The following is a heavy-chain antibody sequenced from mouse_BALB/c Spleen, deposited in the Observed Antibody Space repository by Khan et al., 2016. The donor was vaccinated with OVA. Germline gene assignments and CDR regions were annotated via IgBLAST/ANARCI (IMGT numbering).Heavy chain of an antibody. CDR3: ARGNYYGYAMGY. CDR1: GYSITSNYA. Sequence: EVKLEVSGPGLVKPSQSLSLTCTVTGYSITSNYAWNWIRQFPGNKLEWMGYISYSGSTNYNPSLKSRISITRDTSKNQFFLQLNSVTTEDTATYYCARGNYYGYAMGYWGQGTSITVSS. D-gene: IGHD1-1*01. CDR2: ISYSGST. V-gene: IGHV3-2*02. J-gene: IGHJ4*01.